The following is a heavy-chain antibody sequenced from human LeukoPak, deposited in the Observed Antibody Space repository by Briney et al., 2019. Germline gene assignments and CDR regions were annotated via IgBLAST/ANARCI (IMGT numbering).Heavy chain of an antibody. Sequence: GASVKVSCKASGYTFTGYYMHWVRQAPGQGLEWMGWINPNSGGTNYAQKFQGRVTMTRDTSISTAYMELSRLRSDDTAGYYCASEHDYGGNSYWFDPWGQGTLVTVSS. V-gene: IGHV1-2*02. CDR1: GYTFTGYY. J-gene: IGHJ5*02. CDR3: ASEHDYGGNSYWFDP. D-gene: IGHD4-23*01. CDR2: INPNSGGT.